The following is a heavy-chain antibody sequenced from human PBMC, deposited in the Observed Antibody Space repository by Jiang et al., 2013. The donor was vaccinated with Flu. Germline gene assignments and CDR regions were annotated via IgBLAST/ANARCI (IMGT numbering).Heavy chain of an antibody. V-gene: IGHV5-51*01. CDR3: ARGRTAITGTTYFDY. CDR1: GYSFTNYW. D-gene: IGHD1-7*01. CDR2: IYPGDSDT. Sequence: GAEVKKPGESLQISCALSGYSFTNYWIGWVRQMPGKGLESMGIIYPGDSDTRYSPSFQGQVTISADKSISTAYLQWSSLKASDTAIYYCARGRTAITGTTYFDYWGQGPWSPSPQ. J-gene: IGHJ4*02.